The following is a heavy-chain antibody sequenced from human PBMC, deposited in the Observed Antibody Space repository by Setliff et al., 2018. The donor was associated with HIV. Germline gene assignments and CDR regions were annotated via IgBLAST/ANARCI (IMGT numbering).Heavy chain of an antibody. D-gene: IGHD5-18*01. V-gene: IGHV4-39*07. Sequence: SETLSLTCTVSGGSISSSSYYWGWVRQPPGEGLEWIGSMYYSGSTYYTPSLESRITISLDTSKNQFSLRMRSVTAADTAVYYCARVFVDTAVLRVLEYYFDSWGRGTLVTVSS. CDR1: GGSISSSSYY. CDR3: ARVFVDTAVLRVLEYYFDS. CDR2: MYYSGST. J-gene: IGHJ4*02.